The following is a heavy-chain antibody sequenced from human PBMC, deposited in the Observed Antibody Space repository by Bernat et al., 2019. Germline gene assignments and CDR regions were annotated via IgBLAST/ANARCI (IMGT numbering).Heavy chain of an antibody. CDR3: ARVAYGSGSYYNINWFDS. CDR1: GFSVSSYY. CDR2: IYSGGRT. Sequence: EVQLVESGGGLIQPGGSLRLSCAASGFSVSSYYMSWVCQAPGKGLEWVSLIYSGGRTYYPDSVQGRFTISRDNSKNTLYLQMNSLRAEDTALYYCARVAYGSGSYYNINWFDSWGQGILVTVSS. V-gene: IGHV3-53*01. J-gene: IGHJ5*01. D-gene: IGHD3-10*01.